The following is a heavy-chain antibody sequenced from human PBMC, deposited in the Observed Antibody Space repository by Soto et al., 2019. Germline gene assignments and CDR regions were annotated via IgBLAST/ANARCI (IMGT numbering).Heavy chain of an antibody. Sequence: GASVKVSCKASGYTFTSYAMHWVRQAPGQRLEWMGWINAGNGNTKYSQKFQGRVTITRDTSASTAYMELSSLRSEDTAVYYCARDRIIAAAGIGGYFDYWGQGTLVTVSS. CDR3: ARDRIIAAAGIGGYFDY. CDR2: INAGNGNT. J-gene: IGHJ4*02. CDR1: GYTFTSYA. D-gene: IGHD6-13*01. V-gene: IGHV1-3*01.